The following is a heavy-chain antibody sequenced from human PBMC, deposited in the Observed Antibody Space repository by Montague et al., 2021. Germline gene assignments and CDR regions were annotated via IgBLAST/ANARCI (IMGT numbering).Heavy chain of an antibody. J-gene: IGHJ6*03. CDR2: VSHGGRT. CDR1: RSLINSDYY. CDR3: AGERDRYYYMDI. Sequence: SETLSLTCTVSRSLINSDYYWGWIRQPPGKGLEWMGSVSHGGRTYYNPSTKSRVTISADTSNNHFSLKLSSVTAADTAMYYCAGERDRYYYMDIWGKGTTITVSS. V-gene: IGHV4-38-2*02.